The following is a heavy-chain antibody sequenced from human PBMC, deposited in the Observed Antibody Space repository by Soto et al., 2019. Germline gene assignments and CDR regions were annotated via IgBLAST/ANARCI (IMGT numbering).Heavy chain of an antibody. CDR2: IIPILRIA. V-gene: IGHV1-69*02. CDR1: GGTFSSYT. D-gene: IGHD5-12*01. J-gene: IGHJ4*02. Sequence: QVQLVQSGAEVKKPGSSVKVSCKASGGTFSSYTISWVRQAPGQGLEWMGRIIPILRIANYAQKFQGRVTTPADKSTSKTYMELSSLRSEDTAVYYCARADSGYHGGYWGQGTLVTVSS. CDR3: ARADSGYHGGY.